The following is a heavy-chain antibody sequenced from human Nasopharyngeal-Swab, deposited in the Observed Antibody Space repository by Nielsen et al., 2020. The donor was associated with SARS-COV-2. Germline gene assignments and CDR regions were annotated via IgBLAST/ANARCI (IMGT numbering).Heavy chain of an antibody. J-gene: IGHJ6*02. Sequence: RQPPGKGLEWIGYIYYSGSTNYNPSLKSRVTISVDTSKNQFSLKLSSVTAADTAVYYCAIGGGGSYYYGMDVWGQGTTVTV. CDR2: IYYSGST. CDR3: AIGGGGSYYYGMDV. D-gene: IGHD3-16*01. V-gene: IGHV4-59*01.